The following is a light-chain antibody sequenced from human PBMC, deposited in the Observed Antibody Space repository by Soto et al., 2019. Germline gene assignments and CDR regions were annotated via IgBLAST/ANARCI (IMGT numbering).Light chain of an antibody. CDR1: QSVRSNC. V-gene: IGKV3-20*01. CDR3: QQYGTSPQT. Sequence: EIVLTQSPGTLSLSPGERATLSCRASQSVRSNCLAWYQQKPGQAPRLLIYDASSRAAGFPDRFSGSGSGTDFTLTIGRLEPEDFAVYYCQQYGTSPQTFGQGTKVDNK. CDR2: DAS. J-gene: IGKJ1*01.